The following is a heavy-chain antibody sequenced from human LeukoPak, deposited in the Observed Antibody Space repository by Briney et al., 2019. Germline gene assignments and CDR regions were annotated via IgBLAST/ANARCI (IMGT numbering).Heavy chain of an antibody. CDR1: GGSISGTNW. Sequence: SETLSLTCGVSGGSISGTNWWSWVRQPPGQGLEWIGEISLAGQTNFNPSLNGRVTMSLDKSSNQLSLHLTSVTAADTATYFCSREGGPFCPFGYWGQGTLVIVSS. CDR3: SREGGPFCPFGY. J-gene: IGHJ4*02. CDR2: ISLAGQT. V-gene: IGHV4/OR15-8*02. D-gene: IGHD1-26*01.